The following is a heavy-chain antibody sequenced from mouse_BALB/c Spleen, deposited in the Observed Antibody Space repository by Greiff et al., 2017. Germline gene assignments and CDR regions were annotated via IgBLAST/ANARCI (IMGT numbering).Heavy chain of an antibody. Sequence: EVKLQESGGGLVQPGGSRKLSCAASGFTFSSFGMHWVRQAPEKGLEWVAYISSGSSTIYYADTVKGRFTISRDNPKNTLFLQMTSLRSEDTAMYYCARSPYYYGSSYWDYAMDYWGQGTSVTVSS. D-gene: IGHD1-1*01. V-gene: IGHV5-17*02. J-gene: IGHJ4*01. CDR3: ARSPYYYGSSYWDYAMDY. CDR2: ISSGSSTI. CDR1: GFTFSSFG.